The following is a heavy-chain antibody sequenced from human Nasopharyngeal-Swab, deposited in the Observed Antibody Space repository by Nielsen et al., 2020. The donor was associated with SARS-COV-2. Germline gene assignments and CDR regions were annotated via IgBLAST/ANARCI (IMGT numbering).Heavy chain of an antibody. CDR3: ARDVFSSGPQLLWFGELYAFDYYYYGMDV. CDR2: ISYDGSNK. CDR1: GFTFSSYA. Sequence: GGSLRLSCAASGFTFSSYAMHWVRQAPGKGLEWVAVISYDGSNKYYADSVKGRFTISRDNSKNTLYLQMNNLRAEDTAVYYCARDVFSSGPQLLWFGELYAFDYYYYGMDVWGQGTTVTVSS. V-gene: IGHV3-30-3*01. J-gene: IGHJ6*02. D-gene: IGHD3-10*01.